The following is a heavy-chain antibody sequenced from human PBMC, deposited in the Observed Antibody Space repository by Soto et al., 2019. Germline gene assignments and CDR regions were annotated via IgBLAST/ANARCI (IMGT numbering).Heavy chain of an antibody. CDR3: EREGGGYYSGGSCRVAY. J-gene: IGHJ4*02. CDR2: IYYRENT. CDR1: CGSIISSSYN. D-gene: IGHD2-15*01. V-gene: IGHV4-39*02. Sequence: PSETLSPPCTDSCGSIISSSYNWVLIRQPPGKGWEWIGSIYYRENTYNNPSLKSRVTISVDTSKNQSSLKLSSVTAADTAVYYCEREGGGYYSGGSCRVAYWGEGTLVTVYS.